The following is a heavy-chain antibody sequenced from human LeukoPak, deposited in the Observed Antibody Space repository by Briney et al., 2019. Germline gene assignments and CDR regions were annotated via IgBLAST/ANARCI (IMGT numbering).Heavy chain of an antibody. CDR1: GFTFSSYG. D-gene: IGHD3-22*01. CDR2: IRYDGSNK. CDR3: AKGQYYYDSSGPIFDI. J-gene: IGHJ3*02. V-gene: IGHV3-30*02. Sequence: GGSLRLSCAASGFTFSSYGMHWVRQAPRKGLEWVAFIRYDGSNKYYADSVKGRFTISRDNSKNTLYLQMNSLRAEDTAVYYCAKGQYYYDSSGPIFDIWGQGTMVTVSS.